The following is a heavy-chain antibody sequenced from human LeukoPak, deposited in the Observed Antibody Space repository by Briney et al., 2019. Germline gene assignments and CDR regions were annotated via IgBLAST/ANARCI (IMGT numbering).Heavy chain of an antibody. D-gene: IGHD5-18*01. J-gene: IGHJ4*02. CDR2: MNPNSGNT. V-gene: IGHV1-8*01. CDR3: ARSPYTAILEWYFDY. CDR1: GYTFTSYD. Sequence: APVKVSCKASGYTFTSYDINWVRQATGQGLEWMGWMNPNSGNTGYAQKFQGRVTMTRNTSISTAYMGLSSLRSEDTAVYYCARSPYTAILEWYFDYWGQGTLVTVSS.